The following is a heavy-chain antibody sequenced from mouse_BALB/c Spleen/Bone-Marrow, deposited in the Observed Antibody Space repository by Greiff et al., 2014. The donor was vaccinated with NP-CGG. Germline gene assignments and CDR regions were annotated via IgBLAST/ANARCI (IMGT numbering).Heavy chain of an antibody. Sequence: QVQLQQSGAELVKPGASVKLSCKPSSYTFTSYWIQWVKQRPGQGLGWIGEIFPGTGTTYYNEKFKDKATLTIDTSSSTAYMQLSSLTSEDSAVYFCARKGISTVIATAYYFDYWGQGSTLTVSS. V-gene: IGHV1S132*01. CDR2: IFPGTGTT. CDR3: ARKGISTVIATAYYFDY. CDR1: SYTFTSYW. D-gene: IGHD2-4*01. J-gene: IGHJ2*01.